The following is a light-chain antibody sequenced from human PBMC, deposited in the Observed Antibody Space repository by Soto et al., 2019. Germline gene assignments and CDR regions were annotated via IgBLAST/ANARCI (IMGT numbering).Light chain of an antibody. J-gene: IGKJ2*01. V-gene: IGKV1-39*01. CDR2: AAS. CDR3: QQIYSIPYT. Sequence: DIQMTQSPSSLSASVGDRVTITCRASESIANYLNWYQQKPGKAPNLLIYAASTLQTGVPSRFSGSGSRTDFTLTISSLQTEDFATYYCQQIYSIPYTFGQGTKQDIK. CDR1: ESIANY.